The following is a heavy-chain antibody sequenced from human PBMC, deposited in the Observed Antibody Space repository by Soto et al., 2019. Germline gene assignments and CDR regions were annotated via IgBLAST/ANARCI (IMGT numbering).Heavy chain of an antibody. V-gene: IGHV3-15*02. CDR3: TTHPDY. CDR2: IKSKTDGGTT. CDR1: GFTFSSAL. Sequence: EVQLVESGGTLVKPGGSLRLSCAASGFTFSSALMTWVRQAPGKGLEWVGRIKSKTDGGTTDYGAPVRGRFTISRDDSKDTLFLQMNSLGTEDTAVYYCTTHPDYWGQGTLVTVSS. J-gene: IGHJ4*02.